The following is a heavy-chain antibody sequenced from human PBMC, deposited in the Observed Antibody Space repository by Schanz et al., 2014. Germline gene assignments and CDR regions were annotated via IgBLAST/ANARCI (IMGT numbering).Heavy chain of an antibody. V-gene: IGHV3-33*06. CDR3: AKDPHRDYGGKPQAFDI. D-gene: IGHD4-17*01. J-gene: IGHJ3*02. CDR1: GFTFSAYG. CDR2: IWYDGNNK. Sequence: QVQLVESGGGVVQPGRSLRLSCAASGFTFSAYGMHWVRQAPGKGLEWVAVIWYDGNNKYYADSVKGQFTISRDNSKNTLYLQMNSLRAEDTALYYCAKDPHRDYGGKPQAFDIWGQGTMVTVSS.